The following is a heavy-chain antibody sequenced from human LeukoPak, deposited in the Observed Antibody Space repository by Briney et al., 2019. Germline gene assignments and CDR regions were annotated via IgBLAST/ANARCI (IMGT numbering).Heavy chain of an antibody. D-gene: IGHD5-18*01. CDR1: GFTFRSFV. J-gene: IGHJ4*02. CDR3: ASGYSYGDY. Sequence: GRSLRLSCAASGFTFRSFVMHWVRQAPGKGLEWVAAISYEDGSNKYYADSVKGRFTISRDNAKNSLYLQMNSLRAEDTAVYYCASGYSYGDYWGQGTLVTVSS. V-gene: IGHV3-30*04. CDR2: ISYEDGSNK.